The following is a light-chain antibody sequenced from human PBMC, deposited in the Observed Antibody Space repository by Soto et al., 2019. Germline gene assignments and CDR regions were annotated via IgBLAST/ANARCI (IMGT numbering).Light chain of an antibody. V-gene: IGKV1-5*01. J-gene: IGKJ2*01. CDR1: QSFGSW. CDR2: DAS. Sequence: DIQMTQSPSTLSASVGHRVTITCRASQSFGSWLAWYQQKPGKAPNLLIYDASSLESGVPSRFSGSGSGTEFTLAIISLQPDAFARYYCQQYSTYPFTFGQGTKLEIK. CDR3: QQYSTYPFT.